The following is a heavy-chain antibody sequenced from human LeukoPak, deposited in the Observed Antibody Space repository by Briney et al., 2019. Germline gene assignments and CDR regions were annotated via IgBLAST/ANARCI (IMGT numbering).Heavy chain of an antibody. D-gene: IGHD3-22*01. CDR3: ATPPHYYDSSGYIDY. J-gene: IGHJ4*02. CDR2: IYHSGST. V-gene: IGHV4-4*02. CDR1: GFTFSSYS. Sequence: GSLRLSCAASGFTFSSYSMNWVRQPPGKGLEWIGEIYHSGSTNYNPSLKSRVTISVDTSKNQFSLKLSSVTAADTAVYYCATPPHYYDSSGYIDYWGQGTLVTVSS.